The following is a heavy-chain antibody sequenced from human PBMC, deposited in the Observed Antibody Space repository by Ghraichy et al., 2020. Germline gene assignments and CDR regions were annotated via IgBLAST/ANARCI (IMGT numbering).Heavy chain of an antibody. J-gene: IGHJ4*02. Sequence: GGSLRLSCAGSGFTFSSYSMNWVRQSPGKGLEWVSYITSSSRTKSYADSVKGRFTISRDNAKNSLYLQMNSLRAEDTALYYCARDDDGDLDYWGQGTLVTVSS. V-gene: IGHV3-48*04. CDR1: GFTFSSYS. CDR3: ARDDDGDLDY. CDR2: ITSSSRTK. D-gene: IGHD4-17*01.